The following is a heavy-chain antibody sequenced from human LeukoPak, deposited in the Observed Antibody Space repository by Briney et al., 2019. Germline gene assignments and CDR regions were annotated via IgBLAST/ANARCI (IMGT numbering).Heavy chain of an antibody. CDR3: AREEDCTTTSCYGTAYFDY. CDR2: TYCRSKCYN. CDR1: GDGLSSNSAA. Sequence: SQTLSLTCAISGDGLSSNSAAWNWIRQSPSRGLEWRGRTYCRSKCYNDYAVSVKSRITINPDTSKNQFSLQMNSVTPEDTAVYYCAREEDCTTTSCYGTAYFDYWGQGILVTVSS. V-gene: IGHV6-1*01. J-gene: IGHJ4*02. D-gene: IGHD2-2*01.